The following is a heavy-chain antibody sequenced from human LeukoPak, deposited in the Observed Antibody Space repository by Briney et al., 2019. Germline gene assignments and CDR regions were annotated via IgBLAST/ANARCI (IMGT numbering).Heavy chain of an antibody. CDR2: ITHSGRTM. CDR1: GFTFSDYY. D-gene: IGHD2-8*01. CDR3: ARDSIVRGNSGNDMDV. V-gene: IGHV3-11*01. Sequence: GVSLRLSCAASGFTFSDYYMSWIRQAPGKGLVCGSYITHSGRTMYYGELVTGRLTICRDNAKKSLYLQMHSLRAGDTAVYYCARDSIVRGNSGNDMDVWGKGTTVRVSS. J-gene: IGHJ6*03.